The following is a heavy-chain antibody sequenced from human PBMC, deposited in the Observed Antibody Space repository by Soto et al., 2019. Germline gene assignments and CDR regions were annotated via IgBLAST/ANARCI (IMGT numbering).Heavy chain of an antibody. V-gene: IGHV6-1*01. J-gene: IGHJ5*01. D-gene: IGHD2-8*01. CDR1: GDSVSTNSAT. CDR2: TYYRSKWYN. CDR3: ARLIGNSWLDS. Sequence: QVQLQQSGPGLVKPSQTLSLTCAISGDSVSTNSATWHWIRQSPSRGLEWLGRTYYRSKWYNDYAVSVKGRITINPDTSNNQLSLQLNSVTPDDTAVYYCARLIGNSWLDSWGQGTLVTVSS.